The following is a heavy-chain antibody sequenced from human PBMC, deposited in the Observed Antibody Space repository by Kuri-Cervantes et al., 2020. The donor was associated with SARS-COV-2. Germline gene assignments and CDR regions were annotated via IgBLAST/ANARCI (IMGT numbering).Heavy chain of an antibody. CDR2: IYHSGST. V-gene: IGHV4-38-2*02. CDR3: ARALKGQIDAFDI. Sequence: SETLSLTCTVSGGSISSYYWSWIRQPPGKGQEWIGSIYHSGSTYYNPYLKSRVTISVDTSKTQFSLRLSSLTAADTAVYYCARALKGQIDAFDIWGQGTMVTVSS. J-gene: IGHJ3*02. CDR1: GGSISSYY.